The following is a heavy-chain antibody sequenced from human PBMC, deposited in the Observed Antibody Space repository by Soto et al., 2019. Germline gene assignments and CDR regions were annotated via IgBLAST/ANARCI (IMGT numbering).Heavy chain of an antibody. D-gene: IGHD5-12*01. J-gene: IGHJ2*01. CDR1: GGTFSSYA. CDR3: ARGALGRDGYNGYFDL. V-gene: IGHV1-69*12. CDR2: IIPIFGTA. Sequence: QVQLVQSGAEVKKPGSSVKVSCKASGGTFSSYAISWVRQAPGQGLEWMGGIIPIFGTANYAQKFQGRVTITADESTSTAYRELSSLRSEDTAVYYCARGALGRDGYNGYFDLWGRGTLVTVSS.